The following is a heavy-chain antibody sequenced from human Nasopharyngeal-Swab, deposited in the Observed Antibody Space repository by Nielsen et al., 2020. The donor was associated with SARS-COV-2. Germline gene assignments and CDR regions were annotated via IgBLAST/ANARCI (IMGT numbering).Heavy chain of an antibody. Sequence: WIRQPPGKGLEWIGEINHSGSTNYNPSLKSRVTISVDTSKNQFSLKLSSVTAADTAVYYCARDIAARPASPSYYYVMDVWGQGTTVTVSS. CDR3: ARDIAARPASPSYYYVMDV. CDR2: INHSGST. D-gene: IGHD6-6*01. J-gene: IGHJ6*02. V-gene: IGHV4-34*01.